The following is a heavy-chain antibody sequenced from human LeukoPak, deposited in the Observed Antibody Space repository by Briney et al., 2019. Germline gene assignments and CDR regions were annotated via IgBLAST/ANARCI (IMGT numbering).Heavy chain of an antibody. D-gene: IGHD4-17*01. CDR1: GFTFSSYW. Sequence: SGGSLRLSCAVSGFTFSSYWMTWVRQAPGKGLEWVATMKPDGSEKYYVDSVKGRFTISRDNAKNSLYLQMNSLSAEDTAVYYRARGHGDYGINWGQGTLVTVSS. CDR3: ARGHGDYGIN. J-gene: IGHJ4*02. CDR2: MKPDGSEK. V-gene: IGHV3-7*01.